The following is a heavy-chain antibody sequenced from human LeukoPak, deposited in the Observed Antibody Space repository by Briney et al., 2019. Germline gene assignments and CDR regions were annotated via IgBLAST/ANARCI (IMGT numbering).Heavy chain of an antibody. V-gene: IGHV3-21*01. CDR2: INSGNSNI. D-gene: IGHD3-10*01. CDR1: GFTFNSYS. CDR3: AREDSGSYYNYYYFYMDV. J-gene: IGHJ6*03. Sequence: GGSLRLSCAASGFTFNSYSMNWVRQAPGKGLEGVSSINSGNSNIYYADSVKGRFTISRDNAKNLLYLQMNSLGAEDTAVYYCAREDSGSYYNYYYFYMDVWGKGTTVTISS.